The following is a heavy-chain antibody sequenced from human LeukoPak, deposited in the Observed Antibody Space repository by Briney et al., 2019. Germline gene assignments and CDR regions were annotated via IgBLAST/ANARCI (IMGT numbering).Heavy chain of an antibody. D-gene: IGHD5-24*01. V-gene: IGHV1-2*02. CDR2: INPNSGGT. CDR3: ARGWDGYNSALGYYYGVDV. Sequence: ASVKVSCKASGYTFTGYYMHWVRQAPGQGLEWMGWINPNSGGTNYAQKFQGRVTMTRDTSISTAYMELSRLRSDDTAVYYCARGWDGYNSALGYYYGVDVWGQGTTVTVSS. CDR1: GYTFTGYY. J-gene: IGHJ6*02.